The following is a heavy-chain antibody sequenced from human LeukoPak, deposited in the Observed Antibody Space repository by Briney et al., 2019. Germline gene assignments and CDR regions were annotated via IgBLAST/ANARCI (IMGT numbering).Heavy chain of an antibody. CDR1: GGSFSGYY. D-gene: IGHD3-16*01. CDR2: INHSGST. V-gene: IGHV4-34*01. J-gene: IGHJ6*02. CDR3: ARVQGVSYYYYYGMDV. Sequence: SETLSLTCAVYGGSFSGYYWSWIRQPPGKGLEWIGEINHSGSTNYNPSLKSRVTISADTSKNQFSLKLRSVTAADTAVYYCARVQGVSYYYYYGMDVWGQGATVTVSS.